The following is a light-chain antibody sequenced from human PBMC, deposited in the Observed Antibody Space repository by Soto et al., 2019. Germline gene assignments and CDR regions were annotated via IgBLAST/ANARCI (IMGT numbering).Light chain of an antibody. CDR3: QVRDVWPS. CDR1: QSVSTS. CDR2: DAS. V-gene: IGKV3-11*01. J-gene: IGKJ1*01. Sequence: IVLTQSPVTLALSPGERAVLSCRASQSVSTSLAWYQHKPGQAPRLFIYDASKRAPGIPARFSGSGSGTDFTLTISSLEPADIAVYYCQVRDVWPSFGQGTKVEIK.